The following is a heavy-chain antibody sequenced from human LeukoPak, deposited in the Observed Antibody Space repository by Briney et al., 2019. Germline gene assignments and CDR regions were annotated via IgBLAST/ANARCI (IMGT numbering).Heavy chain of an antibody. CDR1: GFTFSSYA. D-gene: IGHD3-22*01. J-gene: IGHJ4*02. Sequence: GGSLRLSCAASGFTFSSYAMSWVRQAPGKGLEWVSGISGSGDNTYHADSVKGRFTISRDNSKNTLYVQVNSLGTEDTAAYYCAKGSYYDSSGSFYFDYWGQGTLVTVSS. CDR2: ISGSGDNT. CDR3: AKGSYYDSSGSFYFDY. V-gene: IGHV3-23*01.